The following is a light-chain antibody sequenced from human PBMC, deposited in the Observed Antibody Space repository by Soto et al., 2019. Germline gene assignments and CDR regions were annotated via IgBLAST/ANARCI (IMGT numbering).Light chain of an antibody. Sequence: DIQMTQSPSTLSASVGDRVTITCRASQSISSWLAWYQQKPGKAPRLLIYDASYLERGVPSRFSGSGSGTKFTLTISDLQPDDLATYYCQQYNSFWTFGQGTKV. CDR3: QQYNSFWT. J-gene: IGKJ1*01. CDR1: QSISSW. V-gene: IGKV1-5*01. CDR2: DAS.